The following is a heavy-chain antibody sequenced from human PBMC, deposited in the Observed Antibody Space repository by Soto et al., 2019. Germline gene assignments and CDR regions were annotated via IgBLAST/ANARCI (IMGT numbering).Heavy chain of an antibody. J-gene: IGHJ4*02. CDR1: GFTFSDFA. D-gene: IGHD2-2*01. CDR3: AKGGVGKCSITTCYHVAS. Sequence: EVQLLESGGGLVQPGGSLRLSCAASGFTFSDFAMSWVRQAPGKGLEWVSAISGTGGLTYYADSVKGRFTISRDNSKNTLYLQMNSLRAEDTAVLYCAKGGVGKCSITTCYHVASWGQGTLVTVSS. CDR2: ISGTGGLT. V-gene: IGHV3-23*01.